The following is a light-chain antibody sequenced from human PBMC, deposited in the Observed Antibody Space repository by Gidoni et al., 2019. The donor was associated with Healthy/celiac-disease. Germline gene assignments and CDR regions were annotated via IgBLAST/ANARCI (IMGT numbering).Light chain of an antibody. Sequence: DIQMTQSPSSLSESVGDRVTISCRARQSISSYLNRYQQKQGQAPKHLIYAASSLQSVVPARFSGIASGTEFTLTISSLQPEDFATYYCQQSYSTLPFTFGQGTRLEIK. CDR2: AAS. CDR1: QSISSY. V-gene: IGKV1-39*01. CDR3: QQSYSTLPFT. J-gene: IGKJ5*01.